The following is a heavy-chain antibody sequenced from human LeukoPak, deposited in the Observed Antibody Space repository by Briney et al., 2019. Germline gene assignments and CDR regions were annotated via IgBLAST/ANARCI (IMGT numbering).Heavy chain of an antibody. CDR2: INPNSGGT. D-gene: IGHD3-10*01. J-gene: IGHJ4*02. Sequence: ASVKVSCKASGYTFTAYYMHWVRQAPGQGLEWMGWINPNSGGTNYAQKFRGRVTMTRDTSISTAYMELSRLRSDDTAVYYCARDLGMVRGVTDYWGQGTLVTVSS. CDR1: GYTFTAYY. CDR3: ARDLGMVRGVTDY. V-gene: IGHV1-2*02.